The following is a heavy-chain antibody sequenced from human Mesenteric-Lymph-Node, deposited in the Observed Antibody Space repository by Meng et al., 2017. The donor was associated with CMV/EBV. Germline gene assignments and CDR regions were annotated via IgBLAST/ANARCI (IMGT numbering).Heavy chain of an antibody. CDR2: IKCDGSEK. Sequence: TFSSSWLHWVCQAPEKGLEWGADIKCDGSEKFYVDSVTGRLTISRDYAKNSLYLQVNSLRAEDMTVYYCVRGRLRSCGPGVMGWFDPWGQGTLVTVSS. CDR1: TFSSSW. D-gene: IGHD3-16*01. V-gene: IGHV3-52*01. J-gene: IGHJ5*02. CDR3: VRGRLRSCGPGVMGWFDP.